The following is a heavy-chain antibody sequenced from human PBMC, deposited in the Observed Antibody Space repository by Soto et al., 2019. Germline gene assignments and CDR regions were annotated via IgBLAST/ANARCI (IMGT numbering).Heavy chain of an antibody. CDR2: IDHDGPT. CDR3: VRDSHGDY. CDR1: GFIFSNYW. J-gene: IGHJ4*02. V-gene: IGHV3-74*01. Sequence: EVPLVESGGGLVQPGGSLRLSCAGSGFIFSNYWMHWVRQPPGKGLEWVSRIDHDGPTDYADSVRGRFTISRDNAESTLYLQMNSLRPEDTAVYYCVRDSHGDYWGQGTLVTVSS.